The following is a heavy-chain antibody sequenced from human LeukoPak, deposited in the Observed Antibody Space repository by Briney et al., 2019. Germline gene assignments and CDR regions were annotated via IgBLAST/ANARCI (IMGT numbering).Heavy chain of an antibody. CDR1: GGSISSYY. Sequence: SETLSLTCTVSGGSISSYYWSWIRQPAGKGLEWIGRNSTSGSTNYKSSLKSRVTMSVDTSKNQFSLNLTSVTVADTAMYYCARAVDTTWRYFDYWGQGTLVTVS. D-gene: IGHD3-3*01. CDR2: NSTSGST. J-gene: IGHJ4*02. V-gene: IGHV4-4*07. CDR3: ARAVDTTWRYFDY.